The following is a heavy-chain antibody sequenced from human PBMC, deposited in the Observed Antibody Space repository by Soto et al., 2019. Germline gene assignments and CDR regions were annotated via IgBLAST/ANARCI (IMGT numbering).Heavy chain of an antibody. D-gene: IGHD4-17*01. V-gene: IGHV4-30-4*01. CDR1: GGSISSGDYY. CDR3: ASTTHDYGDYHRDY. CDR2: IYYSGST. Sequence: TSETLSLTCTVSGGSISSGDYYWSWIRQPPGKGLEWIGYIYYSGSTYYNPSLKSRVTISVDTSKNQFSLKLSSVTAADTAVYYCASTTHDYGDYHRDYWGQGTLVTVSS. J-gene: IGHJ4*02.